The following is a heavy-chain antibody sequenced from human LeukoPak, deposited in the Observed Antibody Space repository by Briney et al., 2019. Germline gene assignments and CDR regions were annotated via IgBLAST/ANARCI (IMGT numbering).Heavy chain of an antibody. CDR2: IYYSGST. J-gene: IGHJ4*02. CDR3: ARVEKEGYCSSTSCYFFDY. CDR1: GGSISSGGYY. Sequence: SQTLSLTCTVSGGSISSGGYYWSWIRQHPGKGLEWIGYIYYSGSTYYNPSLKSRVTISVDTSKNQFSLKLSSVTVADTAVYYCARVEKEGYCSSTSCYFFDYWGQGTLVTVSS. D-gene: IGHD2-2*01. V-gene: IGHV4-31*03.